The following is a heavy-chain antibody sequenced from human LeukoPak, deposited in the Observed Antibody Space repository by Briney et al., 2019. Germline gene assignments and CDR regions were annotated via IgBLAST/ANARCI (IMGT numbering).Heavy chain of an antibody. J-gene: IGHJ5*02. Sequence: ETLSLTCAVYGGSFSGYYWSWIRQPPGKGLEWIGEINHSGSTNYNPSLKSRVTISVDTSKNQFSLKLSSVTAADTAVYYCARGGEHADCVWGSYRRPPNWFDPWGQGTLVTVSS. CDR1: GGSFSGYY. D-gene: IGHD3-16*02. V-gene: IGHV4-34*01. CDR2: INHSGST. CDR3: ARGGEHADCVWGSYRRPPNWFDP.